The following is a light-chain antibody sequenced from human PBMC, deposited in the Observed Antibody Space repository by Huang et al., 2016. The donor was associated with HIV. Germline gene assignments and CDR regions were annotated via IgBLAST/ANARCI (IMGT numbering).Light chain of an antibody. J-gene: IGKJ3*01. CDR2: GES. CDR3: QQSYNTLT. Sequence: DIQMTQSPSSLSASVGDRATITCRASRNINTYLNWYQQKPGKAPKLLIYGESKLQSGVPSRFSGSGSGTDFTLTISSLQPEDFATYYCQQSYNTLTFGPGTTVDI. V-gene: IGKV1-39*01. CDR1: RNINTY.